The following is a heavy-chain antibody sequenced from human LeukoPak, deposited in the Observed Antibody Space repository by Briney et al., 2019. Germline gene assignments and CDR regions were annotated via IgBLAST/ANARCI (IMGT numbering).Heavy chain of an antibody. CDR2: LYPGDSAS. Sequence: GESLKISCKGSGYSFTTYWIVWVRQMPGKGLEWMGILYPGDSASRHSPSFQGQVTISADKSISTAYLQWSTLKAPDTAMYYCARLKAYCGGDCYRSFDYWGQGTLVTVSS. J-gene: IGHJ4*02. D-gene: IGHD2-21*02. CDR1: GYSFTTYW. CDR3: ARLKAYCGGDCYRSFDY. V-gene: IGHV5-51*01.